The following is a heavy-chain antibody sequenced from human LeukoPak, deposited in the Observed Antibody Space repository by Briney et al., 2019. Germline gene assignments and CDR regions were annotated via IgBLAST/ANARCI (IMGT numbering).Heavy chain of an antibody. CDR1: GFTFSSYS. D-gene: IGHD6-19*01. J-gene: IGHJ4*02. CDR3: ARGPGYSSGYEDY. V-gene: IGHV3-21*01. CDR2: ISSSSSYI. Sequence: KPGGSLRLSCAASGFTFSSYSMNWVRQAPGEGLEWVSSISSSSSYIYYADSVKGRFTISRDNAKNSLYLQMNSLRAEDTAVYYCARGPGYSSGYEDYWGQGTLVTVSS.